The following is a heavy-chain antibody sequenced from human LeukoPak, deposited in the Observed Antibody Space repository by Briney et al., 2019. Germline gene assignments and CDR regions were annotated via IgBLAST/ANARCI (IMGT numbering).Heavy chain of an antibody. V-gene: IGHV4-34*01. D-gene: IGHD6-19*01. CDR3: ARGRVRPQWLVPHFDP. J-gene: IGHJ5*02. CDR1: GGSFSGYY. CDR2: INHSGST. Sequence: PSETLSLTCAVYGGSFSGYYWSWLRQPPGKGLEWIGEINHSGSTNYNPSLKSRVTISVDTSKNQFSLKLSSVTAADTAVYYCARGRVRPQWLVPHFDPWGQGTLVTVSS.